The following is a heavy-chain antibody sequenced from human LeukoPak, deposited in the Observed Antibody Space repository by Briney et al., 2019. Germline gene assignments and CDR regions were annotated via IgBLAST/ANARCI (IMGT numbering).Heavy chain of an antibody. Sequence: KSGGSLRLSCAASGFTFSSYSMNWVRQAPGKGLEWVSAISGSGGSTYYADSVKGRFTISRDNSKNTLYLQMNSLRAEDTAVYYCARDRRVITYYDFWSGIGDAFDIWGQGTMVTVSS. CDR3: ARDRRVITYYDFWSGIGDAFDI. CDR1: GFTFSSYS. J-gene: IGHJ3*02. V-gene: IGHV3-23*01. CDR2: ISGSGGST. D-gene: IGHD3-3*01.